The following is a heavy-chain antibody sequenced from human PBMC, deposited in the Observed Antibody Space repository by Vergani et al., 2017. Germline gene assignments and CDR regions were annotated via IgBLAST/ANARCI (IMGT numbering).Heavy chain of an antibody. CDR1: GASIRSSNYY. D-gene: IGHD6-19*01. V-gene: IGHV4-39*01. Sequence: QLQLQESGPGLVKPSATLSPTCSVSGASIRSSNYYWGWIRQPPGKGLEWIASIYYSGSTYYNPSLKSRVTISVDTSKNQFSLKLSSVTAADTAVYFCARHSTVEWLVKLGGIDPWGQGILVTVSS. CDR3: ARHSTVEWLVKLGGIDP. CDR2: IYYSGST. J-gene: IGHJ5*02.